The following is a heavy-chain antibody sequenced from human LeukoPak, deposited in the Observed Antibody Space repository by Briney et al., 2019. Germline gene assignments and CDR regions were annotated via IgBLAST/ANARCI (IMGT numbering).Heavy chain of an antibody. CDR1: GGSISSYY. CDR3: ARDGDTYYFDY. J-gene: IGHJ4*02. Sequence: SETLSLTCTVSGGSISSYYWSWIRQPPGKGLEWIGYIYYSGSTNYNPSLKSRVTISVDTSKNQFSLKLSSVTAADTAVYYCARDGDTYYFDYWGQGTLVTVSS. V-gene: IGHV4-59*01. CDR2: IYYSGST.